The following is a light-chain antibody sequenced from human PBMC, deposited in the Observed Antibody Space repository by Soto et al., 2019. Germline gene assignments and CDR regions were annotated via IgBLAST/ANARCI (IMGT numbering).Light chain of an antibody. CDR3: QSYDSSLSGSV. J-gene: IGLJ3*02. Sequence: QAVVTQPPSVSGAPGQRVTISCTGSSSNIGAGYHVHWYQQLPGTAPKLLIYGISVRPSGVPDRFSGSKSGTSASLAITGLQAEDEADYYCQSYDSSLSGSVFGGGTKLTVL. V-gene: IGLV1-40*01. CDR1: SSNIGAGYH. CDR2: GIS.